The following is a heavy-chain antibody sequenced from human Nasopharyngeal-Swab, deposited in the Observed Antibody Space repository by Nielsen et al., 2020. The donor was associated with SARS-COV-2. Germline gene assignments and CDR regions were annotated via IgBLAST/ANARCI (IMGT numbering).Heavy chain of an antibody. CDR1: GFTLSNYW. CDR3: AKVGSGYDNDY. D-gene: IGHD3-22*01. CDR2: INTDASRT. V-gene: IGHV3-74*01. J-gene: IGHJ4*02. Sequence: GESLKISCAASGFTLSNYWIHWVRQTPGKGLLWVSRINTDASRTSYADSVKGRFTISRDNAKNSLYLQMNSLRAEDTALYYCAKVGSGYDNDYWGQGTLVTVSS.